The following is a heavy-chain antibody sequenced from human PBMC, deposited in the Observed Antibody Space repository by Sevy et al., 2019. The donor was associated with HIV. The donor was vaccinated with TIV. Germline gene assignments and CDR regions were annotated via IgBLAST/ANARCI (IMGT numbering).Heavy chain of an antibody. CDR1: GYTLTELP. CDR2: FDPEDGET. Sequence: ASVKVSCKVSGYTLTELPIHWVRQAPGKGLEWMGGFDPEDGETIYAQRFQGRVTMTEDTSTDTAYMELSSLRSEDTAVYYCATLDFWSENPFYGTDVWGQGTTVTVSS. V-gene: IGHV1-24*01. CDR3: ATLDFWSENPFYGTDV. D-gene: IGHD3-3*01. J-gene: IGHJ6*02.